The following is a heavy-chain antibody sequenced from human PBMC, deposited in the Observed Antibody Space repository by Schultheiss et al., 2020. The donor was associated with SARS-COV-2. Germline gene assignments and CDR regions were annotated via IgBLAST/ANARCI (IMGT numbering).Heavy chain of an antibody. V-gene: IGHV3-73*01. CDR3: ARSSHYGMDV. CDR1: GFTFSGSA. J-gene: IGHJ6*02. D-gene: IGHD6-13*01. CDR2: IRSKANSYAT. Sequence: GESLKISCAASGFTFSGSAMHWVRQASGKGLEWVGRIRSKANSYATAYAASVKGRFTISRDDSKNTAYLQMNSLRAEDTAVYYCARSSHYGMDVWGQGTTVTVSS.